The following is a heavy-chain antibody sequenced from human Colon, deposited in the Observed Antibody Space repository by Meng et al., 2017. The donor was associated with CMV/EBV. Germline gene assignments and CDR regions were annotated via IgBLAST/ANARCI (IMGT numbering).Heavy chain of an antibody. CDR1: GASVSSGAYY. Sequence: QGKLQESGPGLVEASETLSLIRSVSGASVSSGAYYWGWIRQSPGKGLEWIGNIYENGVTYYGPSLESRVTLSMDTSKNQISLKMSSVTAADTGIYYCARALMLSGHEFDYWGQGAPVTVSS. CDR3: ARALMLSGHEFDY. V-gene: IGHV4-39*01. CDR2: IYENGVT. D-gene: IGHD3-16*01. J-gene: IGHJ4*02.